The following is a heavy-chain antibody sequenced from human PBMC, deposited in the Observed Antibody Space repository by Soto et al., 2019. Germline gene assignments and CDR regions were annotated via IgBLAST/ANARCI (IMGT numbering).Heavy chain of an antibody. CDR2: IYHSGST. V-gene: IGHV4-30-2*01. Sequence: SETLSLTCAVSGGSISSGGYSWSWIRQPPGKGLEWIGYIYHSGSTYYNPSLKSRVTISVDRSKNQFSLKLSSVTAADTAVYYCARGVGYCSSTSCYHSGMDVWGQGTTVTVSS. CDR1: GGSISSGGYS. CDR3: ARGVGYCSSTSCYHSGMDV. J-gene: IGHJ6*02. D-gene: IGHD2-2*01.